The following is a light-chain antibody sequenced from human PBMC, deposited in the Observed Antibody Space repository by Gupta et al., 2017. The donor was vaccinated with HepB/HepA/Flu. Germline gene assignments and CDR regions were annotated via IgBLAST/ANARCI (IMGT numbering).Light chain of an antibody. CDR3: QQYNNWPLT. V-gene: IGKV3-15*01. CDR2: GAS. J-gene: IGKJ1*01. CDR1: QSVRTN. Sequence: IVMTQSPATLSVSPGERATLSCRASQSVRTNLAWYQQKPGQAPRLLIYGASTRATDIPARFSGSGSGTEFTLTISSLQSEDFAVYYCQQYNNWPLTFGQGTKVEIK.